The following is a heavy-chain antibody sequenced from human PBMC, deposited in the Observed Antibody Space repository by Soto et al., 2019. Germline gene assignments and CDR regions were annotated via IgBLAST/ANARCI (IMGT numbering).Heavy chain of an antibody. V-gene: IGHV3-7*03. CDR1: GFTLSSCW. CDR2: INKDGSQK. J-gene: IGHJ4*02. D-gene: IGHD7-27*01. Sequence: WGSRRLSGAPSGFTLSSCWMTRVRQAPGKGLEWVPNINKDGSQKYYVDSVKGRFNIARDNGHNSLSLQMNTLRADDTAVYYCVRELGLDYWGRGALVTVCS. CDR3: VRELGLDY.